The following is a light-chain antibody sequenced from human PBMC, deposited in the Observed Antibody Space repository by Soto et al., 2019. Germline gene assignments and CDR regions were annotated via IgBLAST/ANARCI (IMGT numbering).Light chain of an antibody. CDR2: DVT. J-gene: IGLJ1*01. CDR3: CSYAGTYTFYV. Sequence: QSVLPQPRSVSGSPGQSVTISCTGTSSDVGGYDYVSWYQQHPGKDPKLMIYDVTKRPSGVPDRFSGSRSGNTASLTISGLQAEDDADYYCCSYAGTYTFYVFGTGTKVTVL. CDR1: SSDVGGYDY. V-gene: IGLV2-11*01.